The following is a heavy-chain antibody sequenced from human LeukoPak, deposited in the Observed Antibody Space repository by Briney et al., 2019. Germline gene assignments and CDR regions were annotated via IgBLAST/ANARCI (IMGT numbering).Heavy chain of an antibody. CDR2: ISSSSSCI. Sequence: PGGSLRLSCAASGFTFSSYSMNWVCQAPGKGLEWVSSISSSSSCIYYADSVKGRFTISRDNAKNSLYLQMNSLRAEDTAVYYCARDVMVRRDGYNYAYYYYYMDVWGKGTTVTVSS. CDR1: GFTFSSYS. D-gene: IGHD5-24*01. J-gene: IGHJ6*03. V-gene: IGHV3-21*01. CDR3: ARDVMVRRDGYNYAYYYYYMDV.